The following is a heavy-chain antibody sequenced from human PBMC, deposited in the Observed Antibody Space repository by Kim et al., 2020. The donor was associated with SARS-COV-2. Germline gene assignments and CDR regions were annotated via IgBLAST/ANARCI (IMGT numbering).Heavy chain of an antibody. Sequence: STNYNPPLKSRVTMSVDTSKNQFSLKLSSVTAADTAVYYCARSGAAMWFDPRGQGTLVTVSS. CDR3: ARSGAAMWFDP. V-gene: IGHV4-4*07. CDR2: ST. D-gene: IGHD2-2*01. J-gene: IGHJ5*02.